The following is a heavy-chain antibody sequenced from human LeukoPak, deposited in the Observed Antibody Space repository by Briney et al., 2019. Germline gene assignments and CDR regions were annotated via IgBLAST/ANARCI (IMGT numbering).Heavy chain of an antibody. CDR1: GGSFSGYY. CDR3: ARALVRAFDY. Sequence: SETLSLTCAVYGGSFSGYYWSWIRQPPGKGLEWIGEINHSGSTNYNPSLKSRVTISVDTSKNQFSLKLSSVTAADTAVYYCARALVRAFDYWGQGTLVTVSS. CDR2: INHSGST. J-gene: IGHJ4*02. V-gene: IGHV4-34*01.